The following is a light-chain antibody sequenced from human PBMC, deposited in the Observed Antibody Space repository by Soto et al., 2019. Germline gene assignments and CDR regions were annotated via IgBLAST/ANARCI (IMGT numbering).Light chain of an antibody. J-gene: IGLJ2*01. V-gene: IGLV1-51*01. CDR3: GAWDSSLSGVL. CDR1: TSNIGNNY. CDR2: DTN. Sequence: QSVLTQPPPVSAAPGQQVTISGPGETSNIGNNYVSWYQQLPGTAPKLLIYDTNNRPSGIPDRFSGSKSGTSATLGITGLQTGDEAVYYCGAWDSSLSGVLFGGGTKLTVL.